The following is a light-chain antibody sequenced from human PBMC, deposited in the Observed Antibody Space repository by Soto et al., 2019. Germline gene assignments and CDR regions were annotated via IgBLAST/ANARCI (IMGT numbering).Light chain of an antibody. CDR2: GAS. Sequence: DIQVTQSPSTLSASVGDRVTITCRASQSGSSWLAWYQQKPGKAPQLLIYGASTLESGVPSRFSGSGSGTEFTLTISSLQPDDFATYYCQQYDGYSWTFGQGTKVEIK. CDR1: QSGSSW. J-gene: IGKJ1*01. V-gene: IGKV1-5*03. CDR3: QQYDGYSWT.